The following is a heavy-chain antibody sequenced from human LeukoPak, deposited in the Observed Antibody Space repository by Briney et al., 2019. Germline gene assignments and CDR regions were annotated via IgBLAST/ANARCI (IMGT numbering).Heavy chain of an antibody. Sequence: ASVKVSCKASGYTFTSYGISWVRQAPGQGPEWMGWISAYNGNTNYAQKLQGRVTMTTDTSTSTAYMELRSLRSDDTAVYYCARAYGFWSGYPSGDYWGQGTLVTVSS. CDR1: GYTFTSYG. V-gene: IGHV1-18*01. D-gene: IGHD3-3*01. J-gene: IGHJ4*02. CDR2: ISAYNGNT. CDR3: ARAYGFWSGYPSGDY.